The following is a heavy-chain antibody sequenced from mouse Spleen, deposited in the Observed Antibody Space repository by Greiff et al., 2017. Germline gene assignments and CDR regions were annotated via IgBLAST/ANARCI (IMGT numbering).Heavy chain of an antibody. CDR2: IYPGSGST. D-gene: IGHD6-1*01. CDR1: GYTFTSYW. Sequence: VQLQQPGAELVKPGASVKMSCKASGYTFTSYWITWVKQRPGQGLEWIGDIYPGSGSTNYNEKFKSKATLTVDTSSSTAYMQLSSLTSEDSAVYYCARQPGGYWYFDVWGAGTTVTVSS. J-gene: IGHJ1*01. V-gene: IGHV1-55*01. CDR3: ARQPGGYWYFDV.